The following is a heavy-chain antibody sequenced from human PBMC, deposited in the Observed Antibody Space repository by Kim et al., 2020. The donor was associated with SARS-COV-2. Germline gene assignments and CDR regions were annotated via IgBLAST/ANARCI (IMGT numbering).Heavy chain of an antibody. CDR1: GGTLSSHA. CDR2: IIPPFGTA. Sequence: SVKVSCKASGGTLSSHALSWVRQAPGQGLEWMGGIIPPFGTANYAQKFQDRVTITADESTSTAYMELSSLRSEDTAIYYCARDLYCGSVNCNHHYYGL. V-gene: IGHV1-69*13. D-gene: IGHD2-21*01. J-gene: IGHJ6*01. CDR3: ARDLYCGSVNCNHHYYGL.